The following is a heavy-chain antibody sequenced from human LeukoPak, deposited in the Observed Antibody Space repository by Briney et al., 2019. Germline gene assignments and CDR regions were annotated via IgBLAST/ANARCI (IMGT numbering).Heavy chain of an antibody. CDR3: AKHLYYDSGAYHTLSSFDY. V-gene: IGHV3-23*01. Sequence: PGGSLRLSCAASGFTFSDYYMSWVRQAPGKGLEWVSVISGSGGSTYYADSVKGRFTISRDNSKNTLYVQMNSLRAEDTAVYYYAKHLYYDSGAYHTLSSFDYWGQGTLVTVSS. J-gene: IGHJ4*02. CDR1: GFTFSDYY. CDR2: ISGSGGST. D-gene: IGHD3-22*01.